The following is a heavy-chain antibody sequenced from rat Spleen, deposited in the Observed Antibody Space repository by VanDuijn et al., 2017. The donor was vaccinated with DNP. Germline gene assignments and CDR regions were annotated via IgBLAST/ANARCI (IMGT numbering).Heavy chain of an antibody. Sequence: EVKLVESGGGLVQPGSSLKLSCAASGFNFNDYWMGWVRQAPGKGLEWIGQINKDSSTINYNPSLKEKITISRDNAQNPLYLQMSKRGSENTAIYYWAKGPNYGGWSDYFDYWGQGVMVTVSS. CDR2: INKDSSTI. CDR3: AKGPNYGGWSDYFDY. V-gene: IGHV4-2*01. J-gene: IGHJ2*01. CDR1: GFNFNDYW. D-gene: IGHD1-11*01.